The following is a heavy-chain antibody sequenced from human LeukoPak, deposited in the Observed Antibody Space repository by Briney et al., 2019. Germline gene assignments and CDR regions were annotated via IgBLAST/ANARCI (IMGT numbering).Heavy chain of an antibody. Sequence: PGGSLRLSCAASGFTFSSYSMNWVRQAPGKGLEWVSSISSGSSYIYYADSVKGRFTISRDNAKNSLYLQMNSLRAEDTAVYYCARVSYYDILTGYPGGYYFDYWGQGTLVTVSS. V-gene: IGHV3-21*04. CDR2: ISSGSSYI. CDR1: GFTFSSYS. CDR3: ARVSYYDILTGYPGGYYFDY. J-gene: IGHJ4*02. D-gene: IGHD3-9*01.